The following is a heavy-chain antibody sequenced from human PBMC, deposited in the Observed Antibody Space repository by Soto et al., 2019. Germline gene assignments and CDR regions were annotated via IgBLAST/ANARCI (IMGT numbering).Heavy chain of an antibody. V-gene: IGHV1-18*01. J-gene: IGHJ6*02. CDR2: ISAYNGNT. CDR3: AREQHCSSTSCYFRVMDV. Sequence: PVKVSCKASGYTFTSYGISWVRQAPGQGLEWMGWISAYNGNTNYAQKLQGRVTMTTDTSTSTAYMELRSLRSDDTAVYYCAREQHCSSTSCYFRVMDVWGQGTSGTVS. D-gene: IGHD2-2*01. CDR1: GYTFTSYG.